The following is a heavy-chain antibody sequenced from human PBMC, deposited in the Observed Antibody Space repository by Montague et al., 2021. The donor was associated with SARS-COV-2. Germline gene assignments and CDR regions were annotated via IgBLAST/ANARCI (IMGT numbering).Heavy chain of an antibody. V-gene: IGHV4-39*01. CDR3: ARREYSYGWGD. CDR2: VDYSGNT. D-gene: IGHD5-18*01. J-gene: IGHJ4*02. CDR1: GGPISGSSDY. Sequence: SETLSLTCTVTGGPISGSSDYWGWIRQSPGKGLEWIASVDYSGNTYYSPSLKSRLTISVDTSKNQFSLKLNSATAADTALYYCARREYSYGWGDWGQRTLVTVSS.